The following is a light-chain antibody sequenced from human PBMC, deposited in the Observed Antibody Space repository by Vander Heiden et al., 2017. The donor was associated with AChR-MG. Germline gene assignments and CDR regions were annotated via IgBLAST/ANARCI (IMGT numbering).Light chain of an antibody. Sequence: IQLTQSPSSLSASVGDRVSITCRASQGISTHLAWYQQKRGKAPKLLIYGASTLQSGVPSRFSGSGSGTDFTLTISRLHPDDFAVYYCQQLDRYPRTFGQGTKVEIK. J-gene: IGKJ1*01. V-gene: IGKV1-9*01. CDR3: QQLDRYPRT. CDR1: QGISTH. CDR2: GAS.